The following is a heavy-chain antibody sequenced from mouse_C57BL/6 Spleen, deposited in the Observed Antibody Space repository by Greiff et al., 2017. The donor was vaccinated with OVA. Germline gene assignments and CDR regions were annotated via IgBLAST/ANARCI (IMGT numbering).Heavy chain of an antibody. V-gene: IGHV1-53*01. CDR1: GYTFTSYW. D-gene: IGHD2-3*01. Sequence: QVQLQQPGTELVKPGASVTLSCTASGYTFTSYWMHWVKQRPGHGLEWIGDINPSNGGTNYTEKFKSKATLTVDNSSSTAYMQISSMTSEDAAVYYCANEAYDGYYHAMDYWGQGTSVTVSS. CDR3: ANEAYDGYYHAMDY. CDR2: INPSNGGT. J-gene: IGHJ4*01.